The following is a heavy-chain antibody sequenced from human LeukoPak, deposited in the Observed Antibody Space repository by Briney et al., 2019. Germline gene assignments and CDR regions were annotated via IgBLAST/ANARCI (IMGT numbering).Heavy chain of an antibody. D-gene: IGHD1-26*01. CDR1: GFTFSNNW. CDR2: INGDGSST. CDR3: VRDGVGAPPFDY. V-gene: IGHV3-74*01. Sequence: GGSLRLSCAASGFTFSNNWMHWVRQAPGKGLVWVSRINGDGSSTDYADSVKGRFTISRDNAKNTLLLQMNSLRAEDTAVYYCVRDGVGAPPFDYWGQGVLVTVSS. J-gene: IGHJ4*02.